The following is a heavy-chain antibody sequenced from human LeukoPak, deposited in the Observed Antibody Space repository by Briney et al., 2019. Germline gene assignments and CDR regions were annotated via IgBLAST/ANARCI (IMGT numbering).Heavy chain of an antibody. V-gene: IGHV3-23*01. CDR3: AKDAVAGIAPNLDY. CDR1: GFTFSSYA. CDR2: ISGSGGST. D-gene: IGHD6-19*01. J-gene: IGHJ4*02. Sequence: QSGGSLRLSCAASGFTFSSYAMSWVRQAPGKGLEWVSAISGSGGSTHYADSVKGRFTISRDNSKNTLYLQMNSLRAEDTAVYYCAKDAVAGIAPNLDYWGQGTLVTVSS.